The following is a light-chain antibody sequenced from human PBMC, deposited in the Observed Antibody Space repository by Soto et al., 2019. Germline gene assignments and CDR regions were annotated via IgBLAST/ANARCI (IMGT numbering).Light chain of an antibody. CDR2: EVN. Sequence: QSALTQPPSASGSPGLSVAISCTGTSSEVGGYNYVSWYQQHPGKAPKLMIYEVNKRPSGVPDRFSGSKSGNTASLTISGLQAEDEADYYCSSYTSSSTLVFGGGTNLTVL. CDR1: SSEVGGYNY. J-gene: IGLJ2*01. CDR3: SSYTSSSTLV. V-gene: IGLV2-8*01.